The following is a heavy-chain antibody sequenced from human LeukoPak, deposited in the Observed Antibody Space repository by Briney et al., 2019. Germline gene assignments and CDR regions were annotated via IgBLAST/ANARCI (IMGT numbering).Heavy chain of an antibody. Sequence: GASVKVSCKASGYTFTGYYMHWVRQAPGQGLEWMGWINPNSGGTNYAQKFQGRVTMTRDTSISTAYMELSSLRSDDTAVFYCARPSSGSWFDYWGQGTLVTVSS. CDR3: ARPSSGSWFDY. CDR1: GYTFTGYY. CDR2: INPNSGGT. D-gene: IGHD6-25*01. J-gene: IGHJ5*01. V-gene: IGHV1-2*02.